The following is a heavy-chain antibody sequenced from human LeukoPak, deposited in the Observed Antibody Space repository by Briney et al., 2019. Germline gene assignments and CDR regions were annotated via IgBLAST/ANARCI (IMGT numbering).Heavy chain of an antibody. CDR1: GYSFTTDY. CDR3: ARHGRDRSYYYYGMDV. V-gene: IGHV5-51*01. J-gene: IGHJ6*02. Sequence: GESLKISCKGSGYSFTTDYIGWVRQMPGKGLEWMGIIYPDDSDTTYSPSFQGQVTISVDKSITTAFLQWSSLKASDTAMYYCARHGRDRSYYYYGMDVWGQGTTVTVSS. CDR2: IYPDDSDT. D-gene: IGHD5-24*01.